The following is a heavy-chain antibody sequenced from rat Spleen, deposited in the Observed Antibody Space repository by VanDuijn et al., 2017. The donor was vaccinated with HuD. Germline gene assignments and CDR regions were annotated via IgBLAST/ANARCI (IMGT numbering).Heavy chain of an antibody. CDR1: GFTFTNYV. V-gene: IGHV5-29*01. D-gene: IGHD1-4*01. CDR3: TRHDYPGVTTNWFAH. CDR2: FSYDGFTT. J-gene: IGHJ3*01. Sequence: EVQLVESGGGLVQPGRSLKLSCAVSGFTFTNYVMAWVRQAPTKGLEWVAAFSYDGFTTYYRDSVRGRFTISSDNTKTTLYLQMDSLRSEDTATYYCTRHDYPGVTTNWFAHWGQGTLVTVSS.